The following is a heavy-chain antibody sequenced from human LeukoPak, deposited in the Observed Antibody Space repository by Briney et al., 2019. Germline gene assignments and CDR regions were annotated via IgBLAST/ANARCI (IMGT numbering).Heavy chain of an antibody. V-gene: IGHV4-59*01. J-gene: IGHJ2*01. CDR1: GASINNNY. D-gene: IGHD1-14*01. CDR3: ASVIFDGPLYGTYWYFHV. Sequence: SETLSLTCAVSGASINNNYWTWVRQPPGKGLEWIGYIYSNGNTNYNPSLKGRVTMSIETSKNQFSLQLPSVTAADTAVYYCASVIFDGPLYGTYWYFHVWGRGTLVTVSS. CDR2: IYSNGNT.